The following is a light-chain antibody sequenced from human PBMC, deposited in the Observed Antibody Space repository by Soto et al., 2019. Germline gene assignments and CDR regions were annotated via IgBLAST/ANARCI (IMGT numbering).Light chain of an antibody. J-gene: IGKJ1*01. CDR3: HHSNGYSWK. Sequence: DIQMPPSPSTLSASVGDRVTITCRASQSLSRWLDWYTQDPGKAPNLLLYMASTLASGVLSRFSRSGSGIEFTLTISTLRPDDFATDFCHHSNGYSWKFGQGSKV. CDR2: MAS. CDR1: QSLSRW. V-gene: IGKV1-5*03.